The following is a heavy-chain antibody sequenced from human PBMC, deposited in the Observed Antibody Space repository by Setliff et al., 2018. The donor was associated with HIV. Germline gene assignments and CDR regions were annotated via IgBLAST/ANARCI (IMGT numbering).Heavy chain of an antibody. CDR2: ISKDGSNK. D-gene: IGHD3-22*01. V-gene: IGHV3-30*03. Sequence: PGGSLRLSCAASGFTFSSYGMHWVRQAPGKGLEWVAVISKDGSNKYYADSVKGRFTISRDNSKNTLYLQMNSLRAEDTAVYYCARVSYYDSSGYYYATFDYWGQGTLVTVSS. CDR3: ARVSYYDSSGYYYATFDY. J-gene: IGHJ4*02. CDR1: GFTFSSYG.